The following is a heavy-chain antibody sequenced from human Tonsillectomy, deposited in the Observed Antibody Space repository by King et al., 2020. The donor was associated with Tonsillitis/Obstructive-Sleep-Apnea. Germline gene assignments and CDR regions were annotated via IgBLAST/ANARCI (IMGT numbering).Heavy chain of an antibody. CDR3: ARGPPFDFWSGFGYYMDV. CDR1: GGSFSGYY. J-gene: IGHJ6*03. D-gene: IGHD3-3*01. CDR2: INNSGST. Sequence: VQLQQWGAGLLKPSETLSLTCAVYGGSFSGYYWSWIRQPPGRGLEWIGEINNSGSTNYNPSLKSRVTITVDTSKNQFSLKRSSVTAADTAGYYCARGPPFDFWSGFGYYMDVWGKGTTVTVSS. V-gene: IGHV4-34*01.